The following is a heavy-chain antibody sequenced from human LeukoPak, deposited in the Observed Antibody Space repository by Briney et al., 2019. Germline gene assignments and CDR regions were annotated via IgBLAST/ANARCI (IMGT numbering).Heavy chain of an antibody. J-gene: IGHJ5*02. CDR3: ARGSRITMVRGDMRAWFDP. CDR2: IYHSGST. D-gene: IGHD3-10*01. Sequence: SQTLSLTCAVSGGSISSGGYSWSWIRQPPGKGLEWIGYIYHSGSTYYNPSLKSRVTISVDRSKNQFSLKLGSVTAADTAVYYCARGSRITMVRGDMRAWFDPWGQGTLVTVSS. CDR1: GGSISSGGYS. V-gene: IGHV4-30-2*01.